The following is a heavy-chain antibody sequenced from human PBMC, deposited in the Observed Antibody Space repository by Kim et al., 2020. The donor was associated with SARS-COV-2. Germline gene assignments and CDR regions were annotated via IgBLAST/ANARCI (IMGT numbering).Heavy chain of an antibody. J-gene: IGHJ4*02. Sequence: DSVKGRFSISRDSSKNTLFLEMNSLRPEDTAMYYCARDGTGYSSGWYVDYWGQGTLVTVSS. V-gene: IGHV3-30*01. CDR3: ARDGTGYSSGWYVDY. D-gene: IGHD6-19*01.